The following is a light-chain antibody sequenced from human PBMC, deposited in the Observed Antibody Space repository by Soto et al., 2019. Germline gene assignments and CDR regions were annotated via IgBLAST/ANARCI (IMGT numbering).Light chain of an antibody. Sequence: QSALTQPASVSGSPGQSITISCTGTGSDVGGYKYVSWYQQLPGKAPKLMIYDVSYRPSGVSDRFSGSKSGNTASLIISGLQAEDEADHYCSSYASSSPFVFGTGTKLTVL. J-gene: IGLJ1*01. CDR1: GSDVGGYKY. CDR3: SSYASSSPFV. V-gene: IGLV2-14*01. CDR2: DVS.